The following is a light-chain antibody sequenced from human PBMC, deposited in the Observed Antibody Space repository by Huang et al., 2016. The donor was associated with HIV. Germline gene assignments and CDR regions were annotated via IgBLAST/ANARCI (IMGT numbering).Light chain of an antibody. CDR3: QQYNNWPPWT. CDR1: QSVGSN. Sequence: EILMTQSPAILSVSPGERATLSCRASQSVGSNLAWYQQKPGQPPRLLIYGESTRATGIPVRFSGSGSGTEFTLTISSLQSEDFAVYHCQQYNNWPPWTFGQGTKVAIK. CDR2: GES. J-gene: IGKJ1*01. V-gene: IGKV3-15*01.